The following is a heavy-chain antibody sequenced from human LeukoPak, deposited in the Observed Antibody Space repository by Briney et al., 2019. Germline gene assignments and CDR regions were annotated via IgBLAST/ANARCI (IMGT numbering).Heavy chain of an antibody. CDR1: GGSISRYY. CDR2: IYYSGRT. D-gene: IGHD4-17*01. J-gene: IGHJ4*02. V-gene: IGHV4-59*01. Sequence: PSETLSLTCIVSGGSISRYYWSWIRQPPGKGLEWIGYIYYSGRTNYNPSLKSRVTISVDTSEKQVSLKLDSVTAADTAVYYCARGPSGDYGGYFDYWGLGALVTVSS. CDR3: ARGPSGDYGGYFDY.